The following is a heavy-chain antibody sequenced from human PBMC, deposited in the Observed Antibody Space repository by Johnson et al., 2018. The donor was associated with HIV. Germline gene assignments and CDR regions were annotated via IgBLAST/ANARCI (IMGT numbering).Heavy chain of an antibody. CDR3: AKDITGTDHAFDI. CDR1: GFTFSTEA. V-gene: IGHV3-30-3*01. J-gene: IGHJ3*02. D-gene: IGHD1-20*01. Sequence: VQVVESGGGVVQPGRSLRLSCAASGFTFSTEALHWVRQAPGKGLEWVAVVSYDGSNKYYAASVKGRFTISRDNSKNTLYLQMNSLRAEDTAVYYCAKDITGTDHAFDIWGQGTMVTVSS. CDR2: VSYDGSNK.